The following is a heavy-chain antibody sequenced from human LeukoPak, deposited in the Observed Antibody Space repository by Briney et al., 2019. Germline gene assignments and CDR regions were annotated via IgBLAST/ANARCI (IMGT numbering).Heavy chain of an antibody. CDR2: INPNSGGT. Sequence: ASVKVSCKASGYTFTGYYMHWVRQAPGQGLEWMGWINPNSGGTNYAQKFQGRVTMTRDTSISTAYMELSRLRSDDTAVYYCARSPSDFDYGDYGFDYWGQGTLVTVSS. CDR3: ARSPSDFDYGDYGFDY. D-gene: IGHD4-17*01. V-gene: IGHV1-2*02. J-gene: IGHJ4*02. CDR1: GYTFTGYY.